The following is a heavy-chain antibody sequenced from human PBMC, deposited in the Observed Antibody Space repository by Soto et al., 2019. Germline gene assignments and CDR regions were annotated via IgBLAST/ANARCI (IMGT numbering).Heavy chain of an antibody. CDR1: GGTFSSYA. CDR2: IIPIFGTA. J-gene: IGHJ4*02. CDR3: ATREVGYGSGSSSTYDFDY. Sequence: QVQLVQSGAEVKKPGSSVKVSCKASGGTFSSYAISWVRQAPGQGLEWMGGIIPIFGTANYAQKFQGRVTITADESTSTAYMELGSLRSEDTAVYYCATREVGYGSGSSSTYDFDYWGQGTLVTVSS. V-gene: IGHV1-69*01. D-gene: IGHD3-10*01.